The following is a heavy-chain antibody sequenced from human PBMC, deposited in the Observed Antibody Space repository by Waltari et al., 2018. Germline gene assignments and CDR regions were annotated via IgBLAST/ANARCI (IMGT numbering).Heavy chain of an antibody. J-gene: IGHJ4*02. D-gene: IGHD2-8*02. Sequence: EVLLVESRGGLVKPGGSLRLSCVGSGFTFSTAWMHWVRQAPGKGLELVGRIKAKPHGGTSVYAAPVKGRFTISRDDSRNTVYRQMNSLRTEDTAVYYCGDFTAFDYWGQGTLVTVSS. CDR3: GDFTAFDY. CDR2: IKAKPHGGTS. V-gene: IGHV3-15*01. CDR1: GFTFSTAW.